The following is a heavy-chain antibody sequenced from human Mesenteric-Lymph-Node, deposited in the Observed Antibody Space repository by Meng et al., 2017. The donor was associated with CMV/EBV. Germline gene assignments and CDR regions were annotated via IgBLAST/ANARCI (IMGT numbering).Heavy chain of an antibody. CDR2: VFYSGST. CDR1: GGSISSYY. V-gene: IGHV4-59*01. D-gene: IGHD3-10*01. J-gene: IGHJ6*02. CDR3: ARGLVYYYGWNPPYGMDV. Sequence: GSLRLSCTVSGGSISSYYWSWIRQPPGKGLEWIGYVFYSGSTNYNPSLESRLTMSVDASKNQFSLNLSSVTAADTAVYYCARGLVYYYGWNPPYGMDVWGQGTTVTVSS.